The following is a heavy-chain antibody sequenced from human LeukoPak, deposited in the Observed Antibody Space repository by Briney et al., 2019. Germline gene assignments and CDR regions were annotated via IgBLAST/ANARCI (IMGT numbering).Heavy chain of an antibody. J-gene: IGHJ4*02. V-gene: IGHV3-23*01. CDR3: AKSVTASSVLDH. D-gene: IGHD3-22*01. CDR2: ISDSGGST. Sequence: GGSLRLSCAASGFTFSTYAMSWFRQAPGKGLEWVSGISDSGGSTYHADSVKGRFTISRDNSKNTVYLQMNSLGAEDTAKYYCAKSVTASSVLDHWGQGTLVTVSS. CDR1: GFTFSTYA.